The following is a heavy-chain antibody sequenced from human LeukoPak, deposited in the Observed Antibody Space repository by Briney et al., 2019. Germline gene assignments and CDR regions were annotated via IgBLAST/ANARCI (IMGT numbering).Heavy chain of an antibody. CDR1: GGSISSSLYY. CDR3: ARRAGDSSGYYNWFDP. J-gene: IGHJ5*02. CDR2: IYYSGIT. D-gene: IGHD3-22*01. V-gene: IGHV4-39*01. Sequence: PSGTLSLTCTVSGGSISSSLYYWGWIRQPPGKGLEWIGTIYYSGITFYNPSLKSRVTISVDTSKNQFSLKLRSVTAADTAVYYCARRAGDSSGYYNWFDPWGQGTLVTVSS.